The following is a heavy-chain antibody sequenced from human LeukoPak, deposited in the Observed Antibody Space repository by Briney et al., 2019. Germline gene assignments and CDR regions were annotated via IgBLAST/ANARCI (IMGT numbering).Heavy chain of an antibody. Sequence: PSETLSPTCTVSGGSISSYYWSWIRQPPGKGLEWIGRIYSSGSTNYNPSLKSRVTTSVDTSKNQFSLKLSSVTAADTAVYYCARGGNSGAFDIWGQGTLVTVSS. CDR2: IYSSGST. CDR3: ARGGNSGAFDI. CDR1: GGSISSYY. D-gene: IGHD4-23*01. J-gene: IGHJ3*02. V-gene: IGHV4-4*07.